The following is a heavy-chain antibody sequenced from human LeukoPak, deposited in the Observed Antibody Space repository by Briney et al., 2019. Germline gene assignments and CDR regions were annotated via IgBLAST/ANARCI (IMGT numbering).Heavy chain of an antibody. CDR1: GYTFTSYG. Sequence: GASVKVSCKASGYTFTSYGISWVRQAPGQGLEWMRWISAYNGNTNYAQKLQGRVTMTTDTSTSTAYMELRSLRSDDTAVYYCARDLEGMEPPGGDYWGQGTLVTVSS. V-gene: IGHV1-18*01. D-gene: IGHD1-1*01. CDR2: ISAYNGNT. J-gene: IGHJ4*01. CDR3: ARDLEGMEPPGGDY.